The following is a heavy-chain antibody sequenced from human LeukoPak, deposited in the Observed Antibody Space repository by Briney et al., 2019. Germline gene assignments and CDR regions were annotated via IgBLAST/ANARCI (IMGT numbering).Heavy chain of an antibody. CDR3: ARDSRGRGPHPFDY. Sequence: PGGSLRLSCAASVFTFISYWMHWVRHAPGKGLVWVSRINSDGSSSSYADSVKGRCTISRDNAKNTLYLQMNSLRAEDTAGYYCARDSRGRGPHPFDYWGQGTLVTVSS. CDR1: VFTFISYW. J-gene: IGHJ4*02. V-gene: IGHV3-74*01. CDR2: INSDGSSS.